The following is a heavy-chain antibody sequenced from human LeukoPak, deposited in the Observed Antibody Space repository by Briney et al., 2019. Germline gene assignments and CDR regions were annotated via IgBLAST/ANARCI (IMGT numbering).Heavy chain of an antibody. CDR2: ISYDGSNK. V-gene: IGHV3-30*04. CDR1: GFTFSSYA. Sequence: GRSLRLSCAASGFTFSSYAMHWVRQAPGKGLEWVAVISYDGSNKYYADSVKGRFTISRDNSKNTLYLQMNSLRVEDTAIYYCARRFRDWGQGTLVTVSS. J-gene: IGHJ4*02. CDR3: ARRFRD.